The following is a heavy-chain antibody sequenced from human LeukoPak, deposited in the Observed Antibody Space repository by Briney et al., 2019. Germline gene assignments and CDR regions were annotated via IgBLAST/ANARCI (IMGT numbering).Heavy chain of an antibody. D-gene: IGHD3-10*01. J-gene: IGHJ4*02. V-gene: IGHV5-51*01. CDR1: GYSLNTHW. CDR2: IYPGDSDT. Sequence: GESLKIFWQGFGYSLNTHWLRRVRKMPGTGLEWMGIIYPGDSDTRYSPSFQGQVTISADKSISTGYLQWSSLKASDTAMYYCAIVVEGSGSNCLKCWAQGTLVTVSS. CDR3: AIVVEGSGSNCLKC.